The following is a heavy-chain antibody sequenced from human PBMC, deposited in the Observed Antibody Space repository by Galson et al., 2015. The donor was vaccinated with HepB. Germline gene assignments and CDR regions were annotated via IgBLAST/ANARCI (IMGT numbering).Heavy chain of an antibody. J-gene: IGHJ6*02. CDR1: FSSYA. CDR3: AITMVRGVINYYYYGMDV. Sequence: FSSYAISWVRPAPGQGLEWMGRIIPILGIANYAQKFQGRVTITADKSTSTAYMELSSLRSEDTAVYYCAITMVRGVINYYYYGMDVWGQGTTVTVSS. D-gene: IGHD3-10*01. V-gene: IGHV1-69*04. CDR2: IIPILGIA.